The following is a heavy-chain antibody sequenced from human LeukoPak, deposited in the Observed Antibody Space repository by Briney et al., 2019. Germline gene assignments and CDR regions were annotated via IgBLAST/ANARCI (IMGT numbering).Heavy chain of an antibody. CDR2: IIPIFGTA. D-gene: IGHD5-12*01. CDR3: ARATAPLRPTVSFDY. CDR1: GGTFSSYA. V-gene: IGHV1-69*01. J-gene: IGHJ4*02. Sequence: GSSVKVSCKASGGTFSSYAISWVRQAPGQGLEWMGGIIPIFGTANYAQKFQGRVTITADESTRTAYMELSSLRSEDTAVYYCARATAPLRPTVSFDYWGQGTLVTVSS.